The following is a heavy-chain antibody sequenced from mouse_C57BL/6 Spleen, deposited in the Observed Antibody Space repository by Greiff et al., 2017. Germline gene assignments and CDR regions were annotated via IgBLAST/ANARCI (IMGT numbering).Heavy chain of an antibody. CDR3: ARDGGAY. CDR2: ISSGGSYT. V-gene: IGHV5-6*01. Sequence: EVKLVESGGDLVKPGGSLKLPCAASGFTFSSYGMSWVRQTPDKRLEWVATISSGGSYTYYPDSVKGRFTISSDNAKNTLYLQMSSLKSEDTAMYYFARDGGAYWGQGTLVTVSA. J-gene: IGHJ3*01. CDR1: GFTFSSYG. D-gene: IGHD2-3*01.